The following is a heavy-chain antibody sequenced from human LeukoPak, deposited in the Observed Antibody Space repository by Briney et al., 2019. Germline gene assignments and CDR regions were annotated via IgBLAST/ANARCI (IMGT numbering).Heavy chain of an antibody. Sequence: GGSVRLSCAASGSTFSSYSMNWFRQAPGKGLEWVSSISSSSSYIYYADSVKGRFTISRDNAKNSLYLQMNSLRAEDTAVYYCAELGITMIGGVWGKGTTVTISS. CDR2: ISSSSSYI. V-gene: IGHV3-21*01. CDR3: AELGITMIGGV. J-gene: IGHJ6*04. D-gene: IGHD3-10*02. CDR1: GSTFSSYS.